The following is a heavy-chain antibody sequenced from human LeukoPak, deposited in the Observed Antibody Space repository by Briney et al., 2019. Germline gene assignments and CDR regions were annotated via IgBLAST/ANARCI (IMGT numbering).Heavy chain of an antibody. CDR2: IYTSGST. CDR3: ARSIAVAGPVAYDAFDI. CDR1: GGSISSYY. D-gene: IGHD6-19*01. Sequence: SETLSLTCTVSGGSISSYYWSWIRQPAGKGLEWIGRIYTSGSTNYNPPLKSRVTMSVDTSKNQFSLKLSSVTAADTAVYYCARSIAVAGPVAYDAFDIWGQGTMVTVSS. J-gene: IGHJ3*02. V-gene: IGHV4-4*07.